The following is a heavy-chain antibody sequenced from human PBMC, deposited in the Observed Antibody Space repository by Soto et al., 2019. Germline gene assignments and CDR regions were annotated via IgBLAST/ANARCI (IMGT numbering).Heavy chain of an antibody. CDR2: IYYSGST. V-gene: IGHV4-59*01. D-gene: IGHD6-19*01. J-gene: IGHJ5*02. Sequence: QVQLQESGPGLVKPSETLSLTCTVSGGSISSYYWSWIRQPPGKGLEWIGYIYYSGSTNYNPSLKSRVTISVDTSKNQFSLKLSSLTAADTAVYYCAVTVAGTVAWFDPWGQGTLVTVSS. CDR3: AVTVAGTVAWFDP. CDR1: GGSISSYY.